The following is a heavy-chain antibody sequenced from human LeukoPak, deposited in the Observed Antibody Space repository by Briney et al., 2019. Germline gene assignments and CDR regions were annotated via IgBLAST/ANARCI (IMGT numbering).Heavy chain of an antibody. V-gene: IGHV1-69*13. CDR3: ASDPHCSGTSCYYYYGMDV. J-gene: IGHJ6*02. CDR1: GGTFSSYA. D-gene: IGHD2-2*01. Sequence: ASVKVSCKASGGTFSSYAISWVRQAPGQGLEWMGGIIPIFGTANYAQKFQGRVTITADESTSTAYMELSSLRSEDTAVYYCASDPHCSGTSCYYYYGMDVWGQGTTVTVSS. CDR2: IIPIFGTA.